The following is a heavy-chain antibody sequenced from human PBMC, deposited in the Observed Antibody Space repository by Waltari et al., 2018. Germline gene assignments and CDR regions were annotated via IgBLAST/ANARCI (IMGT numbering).Heavy chain of an antibody. CDR2: IKSKTDGGTT. CDR3: TTEELRFLEWLLHPEDY. D-gene: IGHD3-3*01. CDR1: GFTFSNAW. V-gene: IGHV3-15*01. Sequence: EVQLVESGGGLVKPGGSLRLSCAASGFTFSNAWMSWVRQAPGKGLEWVGRIKSKTDGGTTEYAAPVKSRFTISRDDSKNTLYLQMNSLKTEDTAVYYCTTEELRFLEWLLHPEDYWGQGTLVTVSS. J-gene: IGHJ4*02.